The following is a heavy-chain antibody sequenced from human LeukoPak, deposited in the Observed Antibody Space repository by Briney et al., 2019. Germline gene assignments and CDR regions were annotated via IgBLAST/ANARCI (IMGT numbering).Heavy chain of an antibody. V-gene: IGHV1-18*01. CDR2: IGAYNGNT. D-gene: IGHD3-3*01. J-gene: IGHJ3*02. CDR3: ARDRVFRLGTPHDAFDI. CDR1: GYTFTSYG. Sequence: ASVKVSCKASGYTFTSYGISWVRQAPGQGLEWMGWIGAYNGNTNYAQKLQGRVTITTDTSTSTAYMELRSLRSDDTAVYYCARDRVFRLGTPHDAFDIWGQGTMVTVSS.